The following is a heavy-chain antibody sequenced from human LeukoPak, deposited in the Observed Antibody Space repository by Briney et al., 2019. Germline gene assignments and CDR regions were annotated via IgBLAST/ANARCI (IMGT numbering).Heavy chain of an antibody. Sequence: ASVKVSCKASGYTFTSYYIHWVRQAPGQGLEWMGIINPGGGSTSYAQKVQGRVTMTRDTSTSTVYTELSSLRSEDTAAYYCARGTGGAAGNPGLYWGQGTLVTVSS. D-gene: IGHD6-13*01. CDR3: ARGTGGAAGNPGLY. V-gene: IGHV1-46*01. CDR1: GYTFTSYY. J-gene: IGHJ4*02. CDR2: INPGGGST.